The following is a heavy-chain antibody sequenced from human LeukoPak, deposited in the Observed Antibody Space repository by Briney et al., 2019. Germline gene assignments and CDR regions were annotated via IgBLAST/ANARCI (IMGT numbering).Heavy chain of an antibody. J-gene: IGHJ4*02. CDR1: GFTFSTCG. CDR3: AKQSYISSRNNFDY. V-gene: IGHV3-23*01. Sequence: TGGSLRLSCAASGFTFSTCGMSWVRQAPGKGLEWVSAIRGSGDNTYHADSVKGRFTISRDNSKNTLFLQMNSLRAEDTAVYYCAKQSYISSRNNFDYWGQGTLVTVSS. CDR2: IRGSGDNT. D-gene: IGHD6-13*01.